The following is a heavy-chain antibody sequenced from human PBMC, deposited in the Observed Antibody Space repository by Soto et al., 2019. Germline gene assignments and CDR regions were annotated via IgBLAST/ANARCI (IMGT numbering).Heavy chain of an antibody. J-gene: IGHJ4*02. CDR1: GGSISSGGYC. CDR2: IYYSGST. V-gene: IGHV4-31*02. Sequence: SETLSLTCTVSGGSISSGGYCWSWIRKHPGKGLEWIGYIYYSGSTYYNPPLKSRVTISVDTSKNQFSLKLSSVTAADTAVYYCARATRGPSSGYYQLDYWGQGTLVTVSS. D-gene: IGHD3-22*01. CDR3: ARATRGPSSGYYQLDY.